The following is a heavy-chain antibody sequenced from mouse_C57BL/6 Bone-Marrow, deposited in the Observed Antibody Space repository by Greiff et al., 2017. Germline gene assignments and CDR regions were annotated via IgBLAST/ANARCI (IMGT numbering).Heavy chain of an antibody. Sequence: VQLQQSGAELVKPGASVKMSCKASGYTFTSYWITWVKQRPGQGLEWIGDIYPGSGSTNYNEKFKSKATLTVDTSSSTAYMQLSSLTSEDSAVYYCARPPTIVTYWYFEVWGTGTTVTVSS. D-gene: IGHD2-5*01. CDR1: GYTFTSYW. J-gene: IGHJ1*03. CDR3: ARPPTIVTYWYFEV. V-gene: IGHV1-55*01. CDR2: IYPGSGST.